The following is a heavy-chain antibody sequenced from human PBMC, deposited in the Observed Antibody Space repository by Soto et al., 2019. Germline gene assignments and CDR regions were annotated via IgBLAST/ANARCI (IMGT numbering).Heavy chain of an antibody. V-gene: IGHV1-69*13. CDR2: IIPIFGTA. CDR1: GGTFSSYA. J-gene: IGHJ4*02. D-gene: IGHD1-7*01. Sequence: SVKVSCKASGGTFSSYAISWVRQAPGQGLEWMGGIIPIFGTANYAQKFQARVRITADESTSTAYMEMSTLRSEDSAVYYCAGAPDWELFRFDSWGQGTLVTVSS. CDR3: AGAPDWELFRFDS.